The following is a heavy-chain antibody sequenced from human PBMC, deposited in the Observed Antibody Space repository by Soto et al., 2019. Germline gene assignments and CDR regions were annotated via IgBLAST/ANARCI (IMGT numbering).Heavy chain of an antibody. V-gene: IGHV1-24*01. D-gene: IGHD3-22*01. CDR2: FDPEDGET. CDR3: ATEDYYDSSGSTRYYFDY. CDR1: GYTLTELS. J-gene: IGHJ4*02. Sequence: ASVKVSCKVSGYTLTELSMHWVRQAPGKGLEWMGGFDPEDGETIYAQKFQGRVTMTEDTSTDTAYMELSSLRSEDTAVYCCATEDYYDSSGSTRYYFDYWGQGTLVTVSS.